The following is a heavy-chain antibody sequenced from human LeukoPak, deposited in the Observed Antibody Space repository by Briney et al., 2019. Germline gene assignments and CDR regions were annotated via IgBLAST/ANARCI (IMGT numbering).Heavy chain of an antibody. Sequence: PGGSLRLSCAASGFTFSSYAMSWVRQAPGKGLEWVSAISGSGGSTYYADSVKGRFTISRDNSKNTLYPQMNSLRAEDTAVYYCAKDHSSGYYYFDSWGQGTLVTVSS. V-gene: IGHV3-23*01. CDR1: GFTFSSYA. CDR2: ISGSGGST. D-gene: IGHD3-22*01. CDR3: AKDHSSGYYYFDS. J-gene: IGHJ4*02.